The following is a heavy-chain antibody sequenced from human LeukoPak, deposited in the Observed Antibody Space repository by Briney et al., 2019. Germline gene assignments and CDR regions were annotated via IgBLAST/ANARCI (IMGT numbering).Heavy chain of an antibody. CDR2: IRYDGSNK. CDR3: SVPAYGDDDAFDI. V-gene: IGHV3-30*02. CDR1: GFTFSSYG. Sequence: GGSLRLYCAASGFTFSSYGMHWVRQAPGKGLEWVAFIRYDGSNKYYADSVKGRFTISRDNSKNTLYLQMNSLRAEDTAVYYMSVPAYGDDDAFDIWGQGTMVTVSS. D-gene: IGHD4-17*01. J-gene: IGHJ3*02.